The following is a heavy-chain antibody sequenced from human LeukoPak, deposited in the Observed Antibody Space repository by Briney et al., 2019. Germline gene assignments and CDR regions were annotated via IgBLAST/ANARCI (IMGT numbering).Heavy chain of an antibody. D-gene: IGHD4/OR15-4a*01. CDR2: INPNTGAT. Sequence: ASVKVSCKASGYTFTGYFIHWVRQAPGQGLEYMGWINPNTGATGYAQKFQGRVTMTRDTSISTTYLEMSGLTSDDTAVYYCARTSPGAPFDYWSQGTLVTVSS. J-gene: IGHJ4*02. CDR1: GYTFTGYF. V-gene: IGHV1-2*02. CDR3: ARTSPGAPFDY.